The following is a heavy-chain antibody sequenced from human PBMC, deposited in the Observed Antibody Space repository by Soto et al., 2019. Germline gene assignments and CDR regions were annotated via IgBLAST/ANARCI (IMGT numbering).Heavy chain of an antibody. Sequence: SETLSLTCAVYGGSFSGYYWGWIRQPPGKGLEWIGEINHSGSTNYNPSLKSRVTISVDTSKNQFSLKLSSVTAADTAVYYCARGPYYYGSGSYPYYYMDVWGKGTTVTVSS. CDR3: ARGPYYYGSGSYPYYYMDV. CDR1: GGSFSGYY. D-gene: IGHD3-10*01. V-gene: IGHV4-34*01. J-gene: IGHJ6*03. CDR2: INHSGST.